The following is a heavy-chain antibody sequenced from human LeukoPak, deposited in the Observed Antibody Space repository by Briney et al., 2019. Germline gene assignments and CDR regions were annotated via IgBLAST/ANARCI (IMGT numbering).Heavy chain of an antibody. CDR3: ARDGGSDMGYSYGY. D-gene: IGHD5-18*01. J-gene: IGHJ4*02. Sequence: PGGSLTLSCTASGFTFSNYAINWVRHAPREGREWGSYISTRIRTVYYADSVKGRFTISRDNAKNSLFLQMNSLRDEDTAVYYCARDGGSDMGYSYGYWGQGTLVTVSS. CDR2: ISTRIRTV. CDR1: GFTFSNYA. V-gene: IGHV3-48*02.